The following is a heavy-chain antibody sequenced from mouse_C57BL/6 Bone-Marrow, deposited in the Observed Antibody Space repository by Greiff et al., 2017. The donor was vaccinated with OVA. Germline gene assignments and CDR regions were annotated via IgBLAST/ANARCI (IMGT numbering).Heavy chain of an antibody. V-gene: IGHV5-9-1*02. CDR3: TRDGDYAPFAY. D-gene: IGHD2-13*01. J-gene: IGHJ3*01. CDR2: ISSGGDYI. Sequence: DVKLQESGEGLVKPGGSLKLSCAASGFTFSSYAMSWVRQTPEKRLEWVAYISSGGDYIYYADTVKGRFTISRDNARNTLYLQMSSLKSEDTAMYYCTRDGDYAPFAYWGQGTLVTVSA. CDR1: GFTFSSYA.